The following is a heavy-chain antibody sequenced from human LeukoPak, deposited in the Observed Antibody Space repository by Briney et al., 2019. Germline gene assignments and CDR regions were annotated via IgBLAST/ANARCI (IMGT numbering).Heavy chain of an antibody. Sequence: GGSLRLSCAASGFSFSTYSMIWVRQAPGKGLEWVSSVSGTSEYIYYADSVRGRFTISRDNAKNTVYLQMNSLRAEDTAVYYCARWYSSGWYSDYWGQGTLVTVYS. CDR3: ARWYSSGWYSDY. D-gene: IGHD6-19*01. CDR2: VSGTSEYI. CDR1: GFSFSTYS. V-gene: IGHV3-21*06. J-gene: IGHJ4*02.